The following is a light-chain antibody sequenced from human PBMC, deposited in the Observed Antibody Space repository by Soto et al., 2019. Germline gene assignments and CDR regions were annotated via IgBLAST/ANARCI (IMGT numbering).Light chain of an antibody. J-gene: IGLJ1*01. V-gene: IGLV1-44*01. CDR1: SSNIGSNT. CDR3: AAWDGGLNGWM. Sequence: QSVLTQPPSASGTPGQRVTISCSGSSSNIGSNTVNWYQQLPGTAPKLLIYSNNQRPSGVPDRFSGSKSGTSASLAISGLQSEVEADYYCAAWDGGLNGWMFGNRSKVT. CDR2: SNN.